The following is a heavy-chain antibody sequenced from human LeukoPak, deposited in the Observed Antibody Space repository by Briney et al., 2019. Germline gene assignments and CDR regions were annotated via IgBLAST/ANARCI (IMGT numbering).Heavy chain of an antibody. J-gene: IGHJ4*02. D-gene: IGHD1-1*01. V-gene: IGHV3-73*01. Sequence: GGSLRLSCAASGFTFSGSAMHWVRQASGKGLEWVGRIRSKANSYATAYAASVKGRFTISRDDSKNTAYLQMNSLKTEDTAVYYCTRLWENWNDVLTYDYWGQGTLVTVSS. CDR3: TRLWENWNDVLTYDY. CDR1: GFTFSGSA. CDR2: IRSKANSYAT.